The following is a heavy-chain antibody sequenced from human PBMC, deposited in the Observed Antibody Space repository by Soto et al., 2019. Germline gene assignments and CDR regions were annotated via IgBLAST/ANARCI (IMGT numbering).Heavy chain of an antibody. CDR3: AGRYCTNGVCYTIYYYYIDV. D-gene: IGHD2-8*01. CDR1: GFTFSTYA. Sequence: EVQLLESGGGLVQPGGSLRLSCAASGFTFSTYAMSWVRQAPGKGLEWVSTITTSGGNTYYADSVQGRFTISRDNSQNTLYLQMNSLRAEDTAVYYCAGRYCTNGVCYTIYYYYIDVWGKGTTVTVSS. CDR2: ITTSGGNT. J-gene: IGHJ6*03. V-gene: IGHV3-23*01.